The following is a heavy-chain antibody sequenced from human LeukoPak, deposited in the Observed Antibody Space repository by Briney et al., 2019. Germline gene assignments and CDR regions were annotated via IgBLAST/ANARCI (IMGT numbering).Heavy chain of an antibody. Sequence: SETLSLTCAVYGGSFSGYYWGWIRQPPGKGLEWIGSIYYSGSTYYNPSLKSRVTISVDTSKNQFSLKLSSVTAADTAVYYCARPIIIVVVPAASSVVAATPDWFDPWGQGTLVTVSS. CDR1: GGSFSGYY. D-gene: IGHD2-2*01. CDR3: ARPIIIVVVPAASSVVAATPDWFDP. V-gene: IGHV4-39*01. J-gene: IGHJ5*02. CDR2: IYYSGST.